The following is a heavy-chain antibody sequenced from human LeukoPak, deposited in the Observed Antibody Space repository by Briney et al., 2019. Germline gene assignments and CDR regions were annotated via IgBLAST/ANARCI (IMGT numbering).Heavy chain of an antibody. CDR1: GFTFSRYN. Sequence: PGGSLRLSCAASGFTFSRYNMNWVRQAPGKGLEWVSSISSSSSYIYYADSVRGRFTISRDNAKNSLYLQMNSLRAEDTAVYYCARGLDNYGSGSSDWGQGTLVTVSS. CDR3: ARGLDNYGSGSSD. CDR2: ISSSSSYI. V-gene: IGHV3-21*01. J-gene: IGHJ4*02. D-gene: IGHD3-10*01.